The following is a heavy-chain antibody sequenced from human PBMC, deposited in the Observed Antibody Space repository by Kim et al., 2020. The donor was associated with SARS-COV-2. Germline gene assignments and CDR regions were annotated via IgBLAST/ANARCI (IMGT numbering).Heavy chain of an antibody. CDR1: GFTFSSYA. Sequence: GGSLRLSCAASGFTFSSYAMSWVRQAPGKGLEWVSSVTGTGSKTYYADSVRCRFTISRDNSKNALYVQMNSLRAEDTALYYCARQRGYDFDMWGQGTMVTVSS. J-gene: IGHJ3*02. D-gene: IGHD1-1*01. V-gene: IGHV3-23*01. CDR3: ARQRGYDFDM. CDR2: VTGTGSKT.